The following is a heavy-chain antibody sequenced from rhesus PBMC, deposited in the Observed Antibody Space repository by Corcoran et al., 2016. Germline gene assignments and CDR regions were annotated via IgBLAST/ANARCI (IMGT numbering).Heavy chain of an antibody. CDR1: GGSIPINNL. V-gene: IGHV4-65*02. CDR2: FSGINSLA. CDR3: ARHPRPSSSVGAWGNRFDV. Sequence: QVQLQESGPGLLKSSETLSLTCAVSGGSIPINNLWTWIRPPPGTGLEWIGKFSGINSLAEKSPAIKSRNTISKDATNNPFSQTLTSTTATSTAMYYCARHPRPSSSVGAWGNRFDVWGAGVLVVVSS. J-gene: IGHJ5-1*01. D-gene: IGHD3-34*01.